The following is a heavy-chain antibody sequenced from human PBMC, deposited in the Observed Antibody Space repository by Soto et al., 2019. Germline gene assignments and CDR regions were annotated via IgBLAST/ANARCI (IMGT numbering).Heavy chain of an antibody. D-gene: IGHD2-15*01. V-gene: IGHV3-48*02. CDR3: ARDLNIGSFDY. CDR1: GFTFSSYS. Sequence: EVQLVESGGGLVQPGGSLRLSCAASGFTFSSYSMNWVRQAPGKGLEWVSYISSSSSTIYYADSVKGRFTISRDNAKNSLYLRMNSLRDEDTAVYYCARDLNIGSFDYWGQGTLVTVSS. CDR2: ISSSSSTI. J-gene: IGHJ4*02.